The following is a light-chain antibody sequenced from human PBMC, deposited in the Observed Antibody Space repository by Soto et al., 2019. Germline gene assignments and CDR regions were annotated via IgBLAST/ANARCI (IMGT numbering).Light chain of an antibody. CDR3: QHYNSYSEA. V-gene: IGKV1-5*01. CDR2: DAS. CDR1: QSITNW. J-gene: IGKJ1*01. Sequence: DIQMTQSPSTVSASEGDRVTITCRASQSITNWLAWYQQKPGKAPKLLIYDASSLKSGVPSRFSGSGSGTEFTLTISSLQPDDFATYYCQHYNSYSEAFGQGTKVDI.